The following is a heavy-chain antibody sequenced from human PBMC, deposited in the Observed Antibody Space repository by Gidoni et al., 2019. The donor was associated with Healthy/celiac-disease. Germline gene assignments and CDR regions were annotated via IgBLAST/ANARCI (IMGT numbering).Heavy chain of an antibody. V-gene: IGHV3-11*05. CDR2: ISSSSSYT. D-gene: IGHD3-3*01. CDR1: GFTFSDYY. CDR3: ARGLGLFFWYFDL. Sequence: QVQLVESGGGLVKPGGSLRLSCAASGFTFSDYYMSWIRQAPGKGLEWVSYISSSSSYTNYADSVKGRFTISRDNAKNSMYLQMNSLRAEDTAVYYCARGLGLFFWYFDLWGRGTLVTVSS. J-gene: IGHJ2*01.